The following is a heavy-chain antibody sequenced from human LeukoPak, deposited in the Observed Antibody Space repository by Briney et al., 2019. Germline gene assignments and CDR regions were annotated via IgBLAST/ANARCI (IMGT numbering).Heavy chain of an antibody. Sequence: GGSLRLSCAASGFTFSSYWMHWVRQAPGKGLVWVSRINSDGSSTSYADSVKGRFTISRDNAKNTLYLQMNSLRAEDTAVCYCARAIMITFGGKGTSGAFDIWGQGTMVTVSS. CDR2: INSDGSST. CDR3: ARAIMITFGGKGTSGAFDI. V-gene: IGHV3-74*01. CDR1: GFTFSSYW. D-gene: IGHD3-16*01. J-gene: IGHJ3*02.